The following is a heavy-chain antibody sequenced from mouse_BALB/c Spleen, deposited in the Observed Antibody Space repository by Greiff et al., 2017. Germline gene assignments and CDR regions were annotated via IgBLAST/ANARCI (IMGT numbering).Heavy chain of an antibody. CDR3: ARGIYYGNYYWYFDV. D-gene: IGHD2-1*01. V-gene: IGHV5-6-5*01. CDR1: GFTFSSYA. J-gene: IGHJ1*01. CDR2: ISSGGST. Sequence: EVMLVESGGGLVKPGGSLKLSCAASGFTFSSYAMSWVRQTPEKRLEWVASISSGGSTYYPDSVKGRFTISRDNARNILYLQMSSLRSEDTAMYYCARGIYYGNYYWYFDVWGAGTTVTVSS.